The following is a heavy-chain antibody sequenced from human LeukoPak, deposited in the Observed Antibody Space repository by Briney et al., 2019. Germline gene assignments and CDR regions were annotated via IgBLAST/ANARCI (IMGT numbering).Heavy chain of an antibody. CDR3: ARETLSSGWYPPDY. CDR2: ISYDGSKK. J-gene: IGHJ4*02. V-gene: IGHV3-30-3*01. CDR1: GFTFRTYA. D-gene: IGHD6-19*01. Sequence: GGSLRLSRAASGFTFRTYALHWVRQAPGKGLEWVAVISYDGSKKFYADSVKGRFTISRDNSNNTVYLQMTSLRAEDTAVYYCARETLSSGWYPPDYWGQGTLVTVSS.